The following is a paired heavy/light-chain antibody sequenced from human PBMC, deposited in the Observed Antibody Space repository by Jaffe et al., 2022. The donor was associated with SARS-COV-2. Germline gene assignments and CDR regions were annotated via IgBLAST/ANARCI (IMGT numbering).Heavy chain of an antibody. V-gene: IGHV3-33*01. CDR2: IWYDGSNK. CDR1: GFTFSHFG. J-gene: IGHJ1*01. Sequence: QVQLVESGGGVVQPGRSLRLSCRTSGFTFSHFGMHWVRQTPAKGLELVAVIWYDGSNKYYADSVKGRFTISRDNSENTLYLQMNNLTAEDTAMYYCARDRGTRGNLYYFQHWGQGTLVTVSS. CDR3: ARDRGTRGNLYYFQH. D-gene: IGHD3-10*01.
Light chain of an antibody. J-gene: IGKJ3*01. CDR3: QRRSGWPPG. CDR1: HSISSD. Sequence: EIVLTQSPATLSLSPGERATLSCRASHSISSDLAWYQQKPGQAPRLLIYDATYRATGIPDRFSGSGSGTDFTLTISSLEPEDFAIYYCQRRSGWPPGFGPGTKVDIK. CDR2: DAT. V-gene: IGKV3-11*01.